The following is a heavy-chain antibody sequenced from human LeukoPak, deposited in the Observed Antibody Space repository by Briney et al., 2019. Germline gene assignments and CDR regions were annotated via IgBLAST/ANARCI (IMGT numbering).Heavy chain of an antibody. V-gene: IGHV4-61*08. J-gene: IGHJ6*03. D-gene: IGHD7-27*01. CDR3: ARETGSRLRNYYYYYMDV. CDR1: GASFRSGGQY. Sequence: SETLSLTCTLSGASFRSGGQYWGWIRQTPGKGLEWIGYIYTSGSTNYNPSLKSRVTISVDTSKNQFSLKLSSVTAADTAVYYCARETGSRLRNYYYYYMDVWGKGTTVTVSS. CDR2: IYTSGST.